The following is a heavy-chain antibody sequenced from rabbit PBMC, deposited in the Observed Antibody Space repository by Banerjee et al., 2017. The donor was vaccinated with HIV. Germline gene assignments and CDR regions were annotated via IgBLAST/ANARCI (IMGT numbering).Heavy chain of an antibody. J-gene: IGHJ2*01. CDR2: INTSSGNA. CDR1: GFSFSNKYV. Sequence: QEQLVESGGDLVKPEGSLTLTCTASGFSFSNKYVMCWVRQAPGKGLEWIACINTSSGNAVYANWAKGRFTISKTSSTTVTLQMTSLTAADTATYFCARGGVASTGYTYAFDPWGPGTLVTVS. CDR3: ARGGVASTGYTYAFDP. V-gene: IGHV1S45*01. D-gene: IGHD1-1*01.